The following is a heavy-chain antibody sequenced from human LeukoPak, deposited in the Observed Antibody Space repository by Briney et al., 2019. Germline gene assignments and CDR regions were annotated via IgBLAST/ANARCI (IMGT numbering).Heavy chain of an antibody. CDR2: ISWNSGSI. CDR1: GFTFDDYA. D-gene: IGHD6-6*01. CDR3: AIGYSSSSGPDY. Sequence: GGSLRLSCAASGFTFDDYAMHWVRQAPGKGLEWVSGISWNSGSIGYADSVKGRFTISRDNAKNSLYLQMNSLRAEDMALYYCAIGYSSSSGPDYWGQGTLVTVSS. V-gene: IGHV3-9*03. J-gene: IGHJ4*02.